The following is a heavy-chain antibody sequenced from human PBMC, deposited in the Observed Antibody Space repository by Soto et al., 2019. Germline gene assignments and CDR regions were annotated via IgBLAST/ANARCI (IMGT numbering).Heavy chain of an antibody. Sequence: QVQLVESGGGVVQPGRSLRLSCAASGFTFSSYGMHWVRQAPGKGLEWVAVIWYDGSNKYYADSVKGRFTISRDNSKNTLYLQMNSLRAEDTAVYYCARDRGIVLVPAAIGPFDIWGQGTMVTVSS. D-gene: IGHD2-2*02. J-gene: IGHJ3*02. CDR1: GFTFSSYG. V-gene: IGHV3-33*01. CDR3: ARDRGIVLVPAAIGPFDI. CDR2: IWYDGSNK.